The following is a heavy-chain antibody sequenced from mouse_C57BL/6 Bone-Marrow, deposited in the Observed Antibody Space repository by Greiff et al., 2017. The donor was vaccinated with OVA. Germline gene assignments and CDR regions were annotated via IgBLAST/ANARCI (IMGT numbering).Heavy chain of an antibody. CDR2: ISNGGGST. D-gene: IGHD2-3*01. J-gene: IGHJ4*01. V-gene: IGHV5-12*01. CDR1: GFTFSDYY. CDR3: ARQGDDAHAMDY. Sequence: EVKLIESGGGLVQPGGSLKLSCAASGFTFSDYYMYWVRQTPEKRLEWVAYISNGGGSTYYPDTVKGRFTISRDNAKNTLYLQMSRLKSEDTAMYYCARQGDDAHAMDYWGQGTSVTVSS.